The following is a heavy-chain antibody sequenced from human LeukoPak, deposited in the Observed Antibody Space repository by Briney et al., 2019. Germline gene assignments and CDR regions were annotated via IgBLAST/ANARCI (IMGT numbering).Heavy chain of an antibody. V-gene: IGHV5-51*01. D-gene: IGHD6-13*01. CDR3: ATVPRIPAVGNTEYFQS. Sequence: GESLKISCKGSGYSFTSYWIAWVRQMPGKGLEWMGIVNPADSDTRYSPSFQGQVTIPVDKSISTAYLQWSSLQASDTAIYNCATVPRIPAVGNTEYFQSWGQGTLVTVSS. CDR2: VNPADSDT. J-gene: IGHJ1*01. CDR1: GYSFTSYW.